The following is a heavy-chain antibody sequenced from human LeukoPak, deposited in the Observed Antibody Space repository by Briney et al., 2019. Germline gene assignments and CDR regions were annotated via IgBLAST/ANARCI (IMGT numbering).Heavy chain of an antibody. D-gene: IGHD6-25*01. CDR1: GFTFSNYG. V-gene: IGHV3-30*18. CDR2: IANDGRDK. CDR3: AKDSAIGAAKYYFAY. J-gene: IGHJ4*02. Sequence: GGSLRLSCAASGFTFSNYGMHWVRQAPGKGLEFMAVIANDGRDKKYADSVKGRFTISRDNSKNTLYLLMDSLRADDTAVYYCAKDSAIGAAKYYFAYWGRGTLVTVSS.